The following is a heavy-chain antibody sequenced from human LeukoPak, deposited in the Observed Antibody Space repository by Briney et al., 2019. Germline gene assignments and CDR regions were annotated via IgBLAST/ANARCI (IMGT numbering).Heavy chain of an antibody. J-gene: IGHJ4*02. Sequence: GGSLRLSCAASGFTFSRSWMCWVRQTPGKGLEWLANIKEDGSEKYYVDSVKGRFIISRDNAKKSVYLQMNSLGAADTAVYYCAKSGGSPADYWGQGTLVTVSS. CDR1: GFTFSRSW. CDR2: IKEDGSEK. V-gene: IGHV3-7*03. D-gene: IGHD3-10*01. CDR3: AKSGGSPADY.